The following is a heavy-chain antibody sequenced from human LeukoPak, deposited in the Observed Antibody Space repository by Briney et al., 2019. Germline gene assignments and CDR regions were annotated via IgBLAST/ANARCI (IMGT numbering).Heavy chain of an antibody. CDR3: ARDQDGYNSY. CDR2: IIPIFGTA. V-gene: IGHV1-69*13. CDR1: GGTFSSYA. D-gene: IGHD5-24*01. J-gene: IGHJ4*02. Sequence: ASVTVSCKASGGTFSSYAISWVGQAPGRGLEGTGGIIPIFGTANYEQKFQGRVTITADESTSTAYMELSSLRSEDTAVYYCARDQDGYNSYWGQGTLVTVSS.